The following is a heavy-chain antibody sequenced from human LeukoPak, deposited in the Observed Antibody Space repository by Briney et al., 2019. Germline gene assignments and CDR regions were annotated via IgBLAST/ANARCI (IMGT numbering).Heavy chain of an antibody. D-gene: IGHD6-19*01. CDR3: AREDDSSGTPRY. V-gene: IGHV4-59*01. CDR2: IYYSGST. J-gene: IGHJ4*02. Sequence: SETLSLTCTVSGGSISSYYWSWIRKPPGKGLEWIGYIYYSGSTNYNPSLKSRVTISVDTSKNQFSLKLSSVTAADTAVYYCAREDDSSGTPRYWGQGTLVTVSS. CDR1: GGSISSYY.